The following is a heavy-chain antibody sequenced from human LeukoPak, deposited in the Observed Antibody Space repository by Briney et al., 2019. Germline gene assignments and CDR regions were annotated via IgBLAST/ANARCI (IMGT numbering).Heavy chain of an antibody. CDR1: GGSFSGYY. J-gene: IGHJ6*03. D-gene: IGHD3-9*01. CDR3: ARGGRILAGSFSPGNHYYYMDV. Sequence: SETLSLTCAVYGGSFSGYYWSWIRQPPGKGLEWIGEMNHSGSTNYNPSLKRRVTLSVDKSKNKFSLRRTSVTAADTAVYYCARGGRILAGSFSPGNHYYYMDVWGTGTTVTISS. V-gene: IGHV4-34*01. CDR2: MNHSGST.